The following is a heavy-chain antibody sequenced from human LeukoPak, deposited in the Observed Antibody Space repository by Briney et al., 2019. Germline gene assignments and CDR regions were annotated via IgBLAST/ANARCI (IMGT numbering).Heavy chain of an antibody. CDR2: ISSSGSTI. Sequence: GGSLRLSCAASGFTFSDYYMSWIRQAPGKGLEWVSYISSSGSTIYYADSVKGRFTISRDNAKNSLYLQMNSLRAEDTAVYYCAKGPAMAFYYYYYYMDVWGKGTTVTVSS. CDR1: GFTFSDYY. CDR3: AKGPAMAFYYYYYYMDV. D-gene: IGHD5-18*01. V-gene: IGHV3-11*01. J-gene: IGHJ6*03.